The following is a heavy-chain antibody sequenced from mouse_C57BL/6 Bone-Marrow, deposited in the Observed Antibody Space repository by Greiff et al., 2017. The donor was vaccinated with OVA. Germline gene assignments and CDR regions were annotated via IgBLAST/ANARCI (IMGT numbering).Heavy chain of an antibody. Sequence: EVNLVESGGGLVQPGGSLSLSCAASGFTFTDYYMSWVRQPPGTALEWLGFIRNKATGYTTEYSASVKGRFTISRDMSQCILYRQMNARRAKDSATYYGARIPPSTTVVAKYYFDYGGQGTTLTGYS. CDR3: ARIPPSTTVVAKYYFDY. CDR2: IRNKATGYTT. V-gene: IGHV7-3*01. D-gene: IGHD1-1*01. CDR1: GFTFTDYY. J-gene: IGHJ2*01.